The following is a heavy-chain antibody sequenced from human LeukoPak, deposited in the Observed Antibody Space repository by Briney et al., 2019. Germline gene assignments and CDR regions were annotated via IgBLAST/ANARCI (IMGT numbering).Heavy chain of an antibody. CDR2: IYYSGST. CDR3: AREGILIGYYYFDY. J-gene: IGHJ4*02. V-gene: IGHV4-59*01. D-gene: IGHD3-9*01. Sequence: SETLSLTCTVSGGSISSYYWSWIRQPPGKGLEWIGYIYYSGSTNYNPSLKSRVTISVDTSKNQFSLTLSSVTAADTAVYYCAREGILIGYYYFDYWGQGTLVTVSS. CDR1: GGSISSYY.